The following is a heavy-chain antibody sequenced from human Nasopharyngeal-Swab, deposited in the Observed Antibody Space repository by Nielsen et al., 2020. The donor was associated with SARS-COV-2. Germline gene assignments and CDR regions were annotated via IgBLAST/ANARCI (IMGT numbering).Heavy chain of an antibody. D-gene: IGHD3-3*01. Sequence: KVSCKASGYTFTTYYMHWVRQAPGQGLEWMGIINPTGGSTFYAQKFQGRVTMTRDTSTSTVYMELSSLRSEDTAVYYCARARDYDFWSDYPRNWFDPWGQGTLVTVYS. CDR1: GYTFTTYY. J-gene: IGHJ5*02. V-gene: IGHV1-46*01. CDR2: INPTGGST. CDR3: ARARDYDFWSDYPRNWFDP.